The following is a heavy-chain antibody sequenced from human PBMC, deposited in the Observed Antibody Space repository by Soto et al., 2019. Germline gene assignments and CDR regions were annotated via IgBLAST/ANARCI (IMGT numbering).Heavy chain of an antibody. CDR3: AKDNGYSSGWKDY. CDR2: ISGSGGST. Sequence: EVQLLESGGGLVQPGGSLRLSCAASGFTFSTYAISWVRQAPGKGLEWVSAISGSGGSTYYADSVKGRFTISRDNATNTLYLQMNSLRAEDTAVYYCAKDNGYSSGWKDYWGQGTLVTVSS. D-gene: IGHD6-19*01. V-gene: IGHV3-23*01. CDR1: GFTFSTYA. J-gene: IGHJ4*02.